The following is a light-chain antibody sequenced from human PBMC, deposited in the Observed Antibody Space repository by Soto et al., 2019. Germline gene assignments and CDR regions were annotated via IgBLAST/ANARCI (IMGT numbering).Light chain of an antibody. CDR1: SSNIGRNS. Sequence: QLVLTQSPSTSGTPGQRVTISCSGSSSNIGRNSVFWYQQLPGAAPKVLIYSNGQRPSGVPDRFSASKSGTSASLAISGLQSEDEADYYCAAWDDSLSVVSFGGGTKLTVL. V-gene: IGLV1-47*01. CDR3: AAWDDSLSVVS. CDR2: SNG. J-gene: IGLJ2*01.